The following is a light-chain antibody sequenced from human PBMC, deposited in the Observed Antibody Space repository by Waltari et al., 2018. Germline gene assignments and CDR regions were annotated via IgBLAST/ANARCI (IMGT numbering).Light chain of an antibody. J-gene: IGLJ1*01. Sequence: QSALTQPPSASGSPGQSVTISCTGTSSDVGAYNYVSWYQQRPGKAPKLMIYDVSQRPSVVPGRFSGSKSGNTASLTVSGLQADDEADYYCSSYAGINGPLFGTGTKVTVL. V-gene: IGLV2-8*01. CDR1: SSDVGAYNY. CDR3: SSYAGINGPL. CDR2: DVS.